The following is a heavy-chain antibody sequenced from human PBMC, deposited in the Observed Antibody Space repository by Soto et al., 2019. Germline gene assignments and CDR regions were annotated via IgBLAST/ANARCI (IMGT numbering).Heavy chain of an antibody. CDR3: TGGPPNWGFDS. CDR1: GDTFSTYT. CDR2: MSPKTANT. J-gene: IGHJ5*01. V-gene: IGHV1-8*01. Sequence: ASLKVSCKASGDTFSTYTITWVRQTAGQGLEWMGWMSPKTANTGYAQKFQGRVTMTRSTSISTAYMELSSLTSEDTAVYYCTGGPPNWGFDSWGQGTPVTVSS. D-gene: IGHD7-27*01.